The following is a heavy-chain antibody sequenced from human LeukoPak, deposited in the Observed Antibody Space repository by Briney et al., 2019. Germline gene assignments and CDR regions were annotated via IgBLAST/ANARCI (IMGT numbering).Heavy chain of an antibody. Sequence: SQTLSLTCTVSGGSISSSGDYWGWIRQPPGKGLEWIGRIYYSGSTYYKPSLKSRVTISVDTSKSQFSLKLSSVTAADTAVYYCASVDEMATIKQGPYHDLNYYFDYWGQGTLVTVSS. J-gene: IGHJ4*02. CDR2: IYYSGST. CDR3: ASVDEMATIKQGPYHDLNYYFDY. CDR1: GGSISSSGDY. D-gene: IGHD5-24*01. V-gene: IGHV4-39*07.